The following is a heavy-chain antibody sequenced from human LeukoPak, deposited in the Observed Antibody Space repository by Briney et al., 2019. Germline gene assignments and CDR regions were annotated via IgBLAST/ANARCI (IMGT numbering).Heavy chain of an antibody. V-gene: IGHV3-21*01. CDR2: ISSSSSYI. D-gene: IGHD4-17*01. Sequence: GGSLRLSCAASGFTFSSYAMSWVRQAPGKGLEWVSSISSSSSYIYYADSVKGRFTISRDNAKNSLYLQMNSLRAEDTAVYYCTRVDPTTVAPWFDPWGQGTLVTVSS. J-gene: IGHJ5*02. CDR1: GFTFSSYA. CDR3: TRVDPTTVAPWFDP.